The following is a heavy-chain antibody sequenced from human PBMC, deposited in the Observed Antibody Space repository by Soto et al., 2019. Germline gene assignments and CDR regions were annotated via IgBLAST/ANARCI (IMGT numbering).Heavy chain of an antibody. CDR2: IYYSGST. V-gene: IGHV4-31*03. J-gene: IGHJ6*02. CDR3: ARAGSGSYYSPYYGMDV. D-gene: IGHD3-10*01. CDR1: GGSISSGGYY. Sequence: QVQLQESGPGLVKPSQTLSLTCTVSGGSISSGGYYWSWIRQHPGKGLEWIGYIYYSGSTYYNPSLKSRVTISVDTSKNQFSLKLSSVTAADTAVYYCARAGSGSYYSPYYGMDVWGQGTTVTVSS.